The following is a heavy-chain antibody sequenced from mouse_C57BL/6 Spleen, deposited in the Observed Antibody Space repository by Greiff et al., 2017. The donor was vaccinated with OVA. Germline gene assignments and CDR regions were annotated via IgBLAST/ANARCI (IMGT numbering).Heavy chain of an antibody. D-gene: IGHD2-2*01. CDR2: FYPGSGSI. J-gene: IGHJ4*01. CDR1: GYTFTEYS. CDR3: AKHGFATMVTTGALDY. Sequence: QVQLQQPGAELVKPGASVKLSCKASGYTFTEYSIPWVKQRPGQGLEWIGWFYPGSGSIKYNEKFKDKATLTADKSSSTVYMELSRLTSEDSAVYFGAKHGFATMVTTGALDYWGQGTSVTVSS. V-gene: IGHV1-62-2*01.